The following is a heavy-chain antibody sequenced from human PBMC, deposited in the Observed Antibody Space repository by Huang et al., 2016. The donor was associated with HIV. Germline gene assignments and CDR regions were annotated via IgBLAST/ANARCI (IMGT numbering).Heavy chain of an antibody. Sequence: QVQLVQSGAEVKNPGASVRVSCKASGYTFTDSNIHWVRQAPVQGLEGMGGINPKGGGTIYAQRFQGRITMTRDTTISTVHMDLRRIQSDDTAVYFCARDWSFGSSTSPADWGQGTLVTVSS. J-gene: IGHJ4*02. CDR3: ARDWSFGSSTSPAD. CDR1: GYTFTDSN. V-gene: IGHV1-2*02. CDR2: INPKGGGT. D-gene: IGHD6-6*01.